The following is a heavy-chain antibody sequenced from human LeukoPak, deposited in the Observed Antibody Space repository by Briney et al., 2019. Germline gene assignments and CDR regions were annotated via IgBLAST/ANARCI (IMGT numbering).Heavy chain of an antibody. CDR1: GYTFTGYY. J-gene: IGHJ5*02. V-gene: IGHV1-2*04. D-gene: IGHD1/OR15-1a*01. Sequence: GASVKVSCKASGYTFTGYYMHWVRQAPGQGLEWMGWINPNSGGTNYAQKFQGWVTMTRDTSISTAYMELSRLRSDDTAVYYCARDLAWGYVEQRLGWLDPWGQGAQVTVSS. CDR3: ARDLAWGYVEQRLGWLDP. CDR2: INPNSGGT.